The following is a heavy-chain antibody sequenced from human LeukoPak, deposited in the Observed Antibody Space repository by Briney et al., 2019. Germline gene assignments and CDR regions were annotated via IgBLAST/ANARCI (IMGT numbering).Heavy chain of an antibody. Sequence: GGSLRLSCAASGFTFSSYAMSWVRQAPGKGLEWASAISGSGGSTYYADSVKGRFTISRDNSKNTMYLQMNSLRPEDTAIYYCAKVDSSSWGILDYWGQGTLVTVSS. CDR2: ISGSGGST. CDR1: GFTFSSYA. CDR3: AKVDSSSWGILDY. D-gene: IGHD6-13*01. J-gene: IGHJ4*02. V-gene: IGHV3-23*01.